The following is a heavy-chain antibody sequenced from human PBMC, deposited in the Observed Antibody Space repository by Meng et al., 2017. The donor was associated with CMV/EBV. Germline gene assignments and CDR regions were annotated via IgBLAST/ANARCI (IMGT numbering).Heavy chain of an antibody. CDR2: IDWDDDK. CDR1: WFSLSTSGMR. CDR3: ARINELNLDD. J-gene: IGHJ4*02. V-gene: IGHV2-70D*14. Sequence: SGPPLVKPTQTLTLTCTFSWFSLSTSGMRVSWIRQPPGKALEWLARIDWDDDKFYGTSLKTRLTIAKDTSKNQVVLTMTNMDPVDTATYYCARINELNLDDWGQGTLVTVSS. D-gene: IGHD1-1*01.